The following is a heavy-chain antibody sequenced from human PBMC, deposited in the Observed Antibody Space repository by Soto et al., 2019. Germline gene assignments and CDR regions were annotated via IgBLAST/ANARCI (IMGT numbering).Heavy chain of an antibody. Sequence: GGSLRLSCAASGFTFSSYAMHWVRQAPGKGLEWVAVISYDGSNKYYADSVKGRFTISRDNSKNTLYLQMNSLRAEDTAVYYCARQRWILEWLPNFDYWGQGTLVTVSS. CDR2: ISYDGSNK. J-gene: IGHJ4*02. D-gene: IGHD3-3*01. V-gene: IGHV3-30-3*01. CDR3: ARQRWILEWLPNFDY. CDR1: GFTFSSYA.